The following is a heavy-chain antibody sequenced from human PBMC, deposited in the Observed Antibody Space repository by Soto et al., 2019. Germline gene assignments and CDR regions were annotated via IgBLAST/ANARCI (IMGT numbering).Heavy chain of an antibody. V-gene: IGHV3-23*01. CDR1: GFTFSTYT. Sequence: PGGSLRLSCAASGFTFSTYTMSWVRQAPGKGLEWVSGISGSGGSTFYADSVRGRFTISRDNSKNTLSLQMNSLRAEDTAVYSCAKFDISGYPRAPFDYWGQGTLVTVSS. D-gene: IGHD3-22*01. CDR2: ISGSGGST. CDR3: AKFDISGYPRAPFDY. J-gene: IGHJ4*02.